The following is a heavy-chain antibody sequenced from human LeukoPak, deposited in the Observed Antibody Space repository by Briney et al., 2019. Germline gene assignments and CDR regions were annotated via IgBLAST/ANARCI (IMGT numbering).Heavy chain of an antibody. CDR3: TTDTSGDDY. CDR1: GFTFSNAW. D-gene: IGHD7-27*01. J-gene: IGHJ4*02. V-gene: IGHV3-15*04. Sequence: GGSLRLSCAASGFTFSNAWMSWVRQAPGKGLKWVGRIESKTDGGTTDYAAPVKGRFTISRDDSKNTLYLQMNSLKTEDTAVYYCTTDTSGDDYWGQRTLVTVSS. CDR2: IESKTDGGTT.